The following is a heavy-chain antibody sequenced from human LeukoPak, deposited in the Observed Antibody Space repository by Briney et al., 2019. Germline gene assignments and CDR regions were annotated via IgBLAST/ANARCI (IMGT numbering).Heavy chain of an antibody. CDR3: ARDRETTSSGTFDY. J-gene: IGHJ4*01. CDR2: MAEDGIYK. D-gene: IGHD1-14*01. Sequence: PGVSLRLSCAASGFTLSNYGLHCVRQAPGKGLEWVAGMAEDGIYKYNTDSVKGRFTIYRDNSNNTLFLHMNSLRPEDTAVYYCARDRETTSSGTFDYWGHGALVIASS. CDR1: GFTLSNYG. V-gene: IGHV3-30*03.